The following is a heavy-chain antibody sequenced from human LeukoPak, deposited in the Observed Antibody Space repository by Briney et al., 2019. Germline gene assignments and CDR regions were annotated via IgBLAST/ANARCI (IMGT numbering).Heavy chain of an antibody. V-gene: IGHV1-18*01. D-gene: IGHD3-22*01. J-gene: IGHJ4*02. CDR3: ARGMPGDSSGYRLFDY. CDR2: ISAYNGNT. Sequence: GASVKVSCKASGYTFTSYGISWVRQAPGQGLEWMGWISAYNGNTNYAQKLQGRVTMTTDTSTSTAYMELRSLRSDDTAVYYCARGMPGDSSGYRLFDYWGQGTLVTVSS. CDR1: GYTFTSYG.